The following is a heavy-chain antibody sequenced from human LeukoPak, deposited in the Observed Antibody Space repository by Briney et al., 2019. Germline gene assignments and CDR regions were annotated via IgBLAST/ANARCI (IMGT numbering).Heavy chain of an antibody. D-gene: IGHD4-17*01. CDR2: INPNSGGT. V-gene: IGHV1-2*02. Sequence: ASVEVSFKASGYPFTDYYIHWVRPAPGQGLEWMGWINPNSGGTNYTQKFQGRVTMTRDTSISTAYMELSRLRSDDTAVYYCARYGSWFDPWGQGSLVTVSS. CDR1: GYPFTDYY. CDR3: ARYGSWFDP. J-gene: IGHJ5*02.